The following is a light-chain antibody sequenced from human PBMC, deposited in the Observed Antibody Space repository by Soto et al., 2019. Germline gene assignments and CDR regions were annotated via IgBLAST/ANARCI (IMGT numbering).Light chain of an antibody. CDR3: ATWVDSLDARL. Sequence: QSVLTQPPSASGTPGQRVTISCSGSSSNIGSNTVGWYQQLPGTAPKLLIYNTDQRPSGVPDRFSGSKSVTSASLAISGLQSEDEGHYYCATWVDSLDARLFGGGTKVTVL. CDR1: SSNIGSNT. V-gene: IGLV1-44*01. CDR2: NTD. J-gene: IGLJ3*02.